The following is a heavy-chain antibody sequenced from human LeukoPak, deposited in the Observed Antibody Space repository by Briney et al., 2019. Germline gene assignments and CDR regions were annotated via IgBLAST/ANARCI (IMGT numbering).Heavy chain of an antibody. J-gene: IGHJ4*02. Sequence: GGSLRLSCAASGFTFSSYAMSWVRQAPGKGLEWVSAISGSGGSAYYADSVKGRFTISRDNSKNTLYLQMNSLRAEDTAVYYCAKDTYDFWSGYSYWGQGTLVTVSS. CDR3: AKDTYDFWSGYSY. CDR1: GFTFSSYA. CDR2: ISGSGGSA. D-gene: IGHD3-3*01. V-gene: IGHV3-23*01.